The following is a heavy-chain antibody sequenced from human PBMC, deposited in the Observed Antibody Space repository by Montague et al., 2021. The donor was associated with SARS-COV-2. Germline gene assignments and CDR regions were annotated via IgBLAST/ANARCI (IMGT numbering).Heavy chain of an antibody. J-gene: IGHJ6*02. D-gene: IGHD3-3*01. CDR3: ARDSFWSSYYTDYYGMDV. V-gene: IGHV3-7*01. CDR2: IKQDGSEK. CDR1: GFTFSSYW. Sequence: LRLSCAASGFTFSSYWMSWVRQAPGKGLEWVANIKQDGSEKYYVDSVKGRFTISRDNAKNSLYLQMNSLRAEDTAVYYCARDSFWSSYYTDYYGMDVWGQGTTVTVPS.